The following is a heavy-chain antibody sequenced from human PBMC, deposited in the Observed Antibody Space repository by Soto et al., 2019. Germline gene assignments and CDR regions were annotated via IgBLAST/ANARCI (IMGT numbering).Heavy chain of an antibody. D-gene: IGHD5-12*01. CDR3: ARGGPEMATIGGFDY. Sequence: QVQLVQSGAEVKKPGASVKVSCKASGYTFTNYYIHWVRQAPGQGLEWMGIINPSGGSTNYAQNFQGRGTLTRDTSTSTVYMELSSLRSEDTAVYYCARGGPEMATIGGFDYWGQGTLVTVSS. V-gene: IGHV1-46*01. CDR2: INPSGGST. CDR1: GYTFTNYY. J-gene: IGHJ4*02.